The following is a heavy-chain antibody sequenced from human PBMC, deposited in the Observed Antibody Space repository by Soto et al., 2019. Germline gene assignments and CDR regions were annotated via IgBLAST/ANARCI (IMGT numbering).Heavy chain of an antibody. V-gene: IGHV1-69*18. CDR2: IIPLFGTP. J-gene: IGHJ6*02. D-gene: IGHD1-20*01. Sequence: QVQLVQSGAEVKRPGSSVKVSCKTSGGIFRTYSIYWVRQAPRQGLEWMGSIIPLFGTPNYAQKFQGRVIISADESTSTAYMEVTSLRSEDTAMYFCASRQGGILDNYYNMDVWGQGTTVTVSS. CDR1: GGIFRTYS. CDR3: ASRQGGILDNYYNMDV.